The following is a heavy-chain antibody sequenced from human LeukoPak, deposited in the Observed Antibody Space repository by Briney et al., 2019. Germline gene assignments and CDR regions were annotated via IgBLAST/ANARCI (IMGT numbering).Heavy chain of an antibody. V-gene: IGHV3-66*01. CDR3: ARGSDYYSSGYAQHDAFDI. CDR2: VYSGGST. J-gene: IGHJ3*02. Sequence: GRSLRLSRAPSGLTVSSNYMSSVRQAPGKGLEWGSVVYSGGSTYYADAVKGRFTTSRDNSKNTLYLQMNSLRAKHTAVYYSARGSDYYSSGYAQHDAFDIWGQGTMVTVSS. D-gene: IGHD3-22*01. CDR1: GLTVSSNY.